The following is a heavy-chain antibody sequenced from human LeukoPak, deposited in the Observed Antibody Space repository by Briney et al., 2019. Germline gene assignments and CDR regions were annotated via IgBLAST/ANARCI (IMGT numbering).Heavy chain of an antibody. Sequence: PGCSLRLSCAASGFTFSSYWMHWVRQAPGKGLVWVSRINSDGSSTSYADSVKGRFTISRDNAKNTLYLQMNSLRVEDTAVYYCRVAAPGIDYWGQGTLVTVSS. CDR2: INSDGSST. D-gene: IGHD6-13*01. CDR3: RVAAPGIDY. CDR1: GFTFSSYW. J-gene: IGHJ4*02. V-gene: IGHV3-74*01.